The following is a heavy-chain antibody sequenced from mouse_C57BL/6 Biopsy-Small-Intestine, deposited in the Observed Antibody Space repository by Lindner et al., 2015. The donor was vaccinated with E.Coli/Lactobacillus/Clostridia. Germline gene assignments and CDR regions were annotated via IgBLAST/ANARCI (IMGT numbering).Heavy chain of an antibody. CDR2: INPSSGDT. V-gene: IGHV1-84*02. J-gene: IGHJ3*01. CDR1: GYSFSNYN. Sequence: SVKVSCKASGYSFSNYNIHWVRQAPGHGLEWMGIINPSSGDTNYAERFQGRVSMSRDTSTSTVYMELSSLRSEDRAVYFCAGQGPPGHRYFKHWGQGTLVTVS. CDR3: AGQGPPGHRYFKH. D-gene: IGHD3-3*01.